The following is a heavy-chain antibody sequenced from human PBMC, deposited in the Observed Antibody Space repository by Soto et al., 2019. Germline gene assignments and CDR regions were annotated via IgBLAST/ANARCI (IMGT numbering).Heavy chain of an antibody. CDR2: ISTSGEYI. J-gene: IGHJ3*01. CDR1: GFTVGPYS. Sequence: VQLVESGGGLVKPGGSLRLSCAASGFTVGPYSMNWVRQAPGKGLEWVSSISTSGEYIYYADSVKGRATISRDNAESSRYLEMKSLRGEDTAVYYCARPLNDFGDYTDAFDVWGQGTLVTVSS. V-gene: IGHV3-21*01. CDR3: ARPLNDFGDYTDAFDV. D-gene: IGHD4-17*01.